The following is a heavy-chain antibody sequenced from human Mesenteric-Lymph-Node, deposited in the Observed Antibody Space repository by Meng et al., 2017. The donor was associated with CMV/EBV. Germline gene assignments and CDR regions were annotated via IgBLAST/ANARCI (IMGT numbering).Heavy chain of an antibody. CDR2: IYGTGIT. J-gene: IGHJ4*02. CDR3: AKSRSSTPGIVDD. Sequence: HVKLQEPGPGLVKPSETLSLTCIVSGVSVTSGAYHWSWIRQSPGKGLEWIGYIYGTGITIYNPSLKSRVTILLETSKNQFSLKLNSVTTADTAVYYCAKSRSSTPGIVDDWGQGTLVTVSS. D-gene: IGHD2/OR15-2a*01. CDR1: GVSVTSGAYH. V-gene: IGHV4-61*08.